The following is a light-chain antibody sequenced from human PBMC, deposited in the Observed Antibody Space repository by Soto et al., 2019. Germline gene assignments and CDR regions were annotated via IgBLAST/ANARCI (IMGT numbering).Light chain of an antibody. V-gene: IGKV1-39*01. CDR3: QQSYRTPLT. J-gene: IGKJ3*01. Sequence: DIQLTQSPSFLSASVGDRVTITCRASQGISSYLAWYHQKPGKAPKLLIYDASTLQSGVPSRFSGSGSGTDFTLTISSLQPEDFATYYCQQSYRTPLTFGPGTKVDIK. CDR1: QGISSY. CDR2: DAS.